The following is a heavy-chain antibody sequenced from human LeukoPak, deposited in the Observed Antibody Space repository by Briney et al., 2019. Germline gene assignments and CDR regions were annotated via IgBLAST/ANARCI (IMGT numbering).Heavy chain of an antibody. CDR2: ISAYNGNT. D-gene: IGHD2-21*02. CDR3: ARDCGGDCYHISNWFDP. V-gene: IGHV1-18*01. J-gene: IGHJ5*02. CDR1: GYTFTSYG. Sequence: ASVKVSCKASGYTFTSYGISWVRQAPGQGIEWMGWISAYNGNTNYAQKLQSRVTMTTDTSTSTAYMELRSLRSDDTAVYYCARDCGGDCYHISNWFDPWGQGTLVTVSS.